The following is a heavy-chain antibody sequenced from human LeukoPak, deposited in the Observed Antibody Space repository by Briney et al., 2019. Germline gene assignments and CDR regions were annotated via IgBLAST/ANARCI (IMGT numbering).Heavy chain of an antibody. D-gene: IGHD3-22*01. Sequence: GGSLRLSCAASGFTVSSNYMSWVRQAPGKGLEWVSVIYSGGSTYYADSVKGRFTISRDNSKNTLYLQMNSLRAEDTAVYYCAYCYYDSSVYRQNVFDIWGQGTMVTVSS. V-gene: IGHV3-66*01. J-gene: IGHJ3*02. CDR2: IYSGGST. CDR3: AYCYYDSSVYRQNVFDI. CDR1: GFTVSSNY.